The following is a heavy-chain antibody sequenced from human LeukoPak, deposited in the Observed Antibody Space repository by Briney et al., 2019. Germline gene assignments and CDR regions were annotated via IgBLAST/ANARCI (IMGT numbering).Heavy chain of an antibody. CDR2: FDPEDGET. CDR1: GGTFSSYA. J-gene: IGHJ6*02. Sequence: ASVKVSCKASGGTFSSYAISWVRQAPGQGLEWMGGFDPEDGETIYAQKFQGRVTMTEDTSTDTAYMELSSLRSEDTAVYYCATDTQAYYYYGMDVWGQGTTVTVSS. CDR3: ATDTQAYYYYGMDV. V-gene: IGHV1-24*01.